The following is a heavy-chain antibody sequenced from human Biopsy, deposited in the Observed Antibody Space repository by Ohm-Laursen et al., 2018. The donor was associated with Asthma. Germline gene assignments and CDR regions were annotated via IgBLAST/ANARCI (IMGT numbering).Heavy chain of an antibody. CDR2: VSKDASTQ. Sequence: SLRLSCTASGFSFSNFAIHWVRQAPGKGLEWVGVVSKDASTQDYADSVKGRFTMARDNSENTLDLQMNSLREEDTAVYYCVRDGTDDAFDIWGQGTVVSVSS. V-gene: IGHV3-30*01. J-gene: IGHJ3*02. CDR1: GFSFSNFA. CDR3: VRDGTDDAFDI. D-gene: IGHD1-1*01.